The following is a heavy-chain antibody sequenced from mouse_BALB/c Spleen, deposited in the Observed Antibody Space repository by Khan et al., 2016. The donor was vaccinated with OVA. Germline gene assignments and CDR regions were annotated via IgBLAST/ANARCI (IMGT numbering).Heavy chain of an antibody. Sequence: QIQLVQSGPELKKPGETVKISCKASGYTFTNYGMNWVKQAPGKGLKWMGWINTYTGEPTYADDFKGRFVFSLETSASTAYLQISNLKNEDMTTYVSANISSYWYSDVWGAGTTLTVSS. D-gene: IGHD6-2*01. CDR3: ANISSYWYSDV. CDR2: INTYTGEP. CDR1: GYTFTNYG. V-gene: IGHV9-1*02. J-gene: IGHJ1*01.